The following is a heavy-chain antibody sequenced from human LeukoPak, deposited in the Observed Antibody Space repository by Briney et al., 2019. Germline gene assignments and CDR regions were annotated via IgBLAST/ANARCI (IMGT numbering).Heavy chain of an antibody. CDR3: ARVAGGLGYCSSTSCSDFDY. CDR2: INPSGGST. V-gene: IGHV1-46*01. CDR1: GYTFTSYY. J-gene: IGHJ4*02. D-gene: IGHD2-2*01. Sequence: ASVKVSCKASGYTFTSYYMHWVRQAPGQGLEWMGIINPSGGSTSYAQKFQGRVTMTRDMSTSTVYMELSSLRFEDTAVYYCARVAGGLGYCSSTSCSDFDYWGQGTLVTVSS.